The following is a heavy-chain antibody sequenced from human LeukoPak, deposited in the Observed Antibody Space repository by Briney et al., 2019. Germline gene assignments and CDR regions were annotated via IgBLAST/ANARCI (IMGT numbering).Heavy chain of an antibody. D-gene: IGHD1-26*01. V-gene: IGHV3-66*01. CDR2: IYSGGRT. J-gene: IGHJ3*02. Sequence: QAGGSLRLSCAASGFTVSSNYMSWVRQAPGEGLEWVSVIYSGGRTYYADSVEGRFTISRDDSKNTLYLQMNSLRAEDTAVYYCARGGSYYVEALDIWGQGTMVTVSS. CDR1: GFTVSSNY. CDR3: ARGGSYYVEALDI.